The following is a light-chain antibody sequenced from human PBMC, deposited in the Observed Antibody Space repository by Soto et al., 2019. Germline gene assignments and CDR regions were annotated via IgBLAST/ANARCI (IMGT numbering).Light chain of an antibody. J-gene: IGKJ3*01. CDR3: QQYYNWPPFS. Sequence: EIVMTQSPATLSVSPGERATLSCRASQSLSSNLAWYQQKPGQAPRLLIYGASNRATGIPARFSGSGSGTEFTLTISSLQSEDFAVYYCQQYYNWPPFSFGPGTKVDIK. CDR1: QSLSSN. CDR2: GAS. V-gene: IGKV3-15*01.